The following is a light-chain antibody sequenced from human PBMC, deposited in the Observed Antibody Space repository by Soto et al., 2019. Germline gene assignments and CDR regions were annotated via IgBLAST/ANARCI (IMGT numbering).Light chain of an antibody. CDR2: EDT. Sequence: QSVLTQPASVSGSLGQSITISCAGTSSDVGSHPLVSWYQQHPGKAPKLMISEDTKRPSGVSNRFSGSKSGNMASLTISGLQAEDEADYYCFAFTSAGTWVFGGGTKLTVL. CDR1: SSDVGSHPL. CDR3: FAFTSAGTWV. J-gene: IGLJ3*02. V-gene: IGLV2-23*01.